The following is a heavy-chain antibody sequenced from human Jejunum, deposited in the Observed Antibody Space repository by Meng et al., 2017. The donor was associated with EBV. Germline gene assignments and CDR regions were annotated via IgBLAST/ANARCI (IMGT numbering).Heavy chain of an antibody. CDR3: SKKPSSSAPYFDY. CDR1: GGSISSYT. Sequence: QVVLLDGGAGVGKPASAVKCSCYCSGGSISSYTICWGRQPHGQGLGLGGISITIFGTTNYAQKSLNRVTITADDTTNTAYMVLISLISEDTAVFYYSKKPSSSAPYFDYWGQGTLVTVSS. V-gene: IGHV1-69*18. D-gene: IGHD6-6*01. CDR2: SITIFGTT. J-gene: IGHJ4*02.